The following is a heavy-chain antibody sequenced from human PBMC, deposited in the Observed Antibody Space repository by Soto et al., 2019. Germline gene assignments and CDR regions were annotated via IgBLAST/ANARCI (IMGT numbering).Heavy chain of an antibody. CDR2: IYYSGTT. Sequence: QVQLQESGPGLVKPSQTLSLTCNVSAGYISTGNYYWSWIRQSPGKGLERIGHIYYSGTTYYNPSLKSRVTISVDASKNQFSLELSSVTDADTAIYYCVSRHQQVALVEYWGQGILVTVSS. D-gene: IGHD5-12*01. J-gene: IGHJ4*02. CDR1: AGYISTGNYY. V-gene: IGHV4-30-4*01. CDR3: VSRHQQVALVEY.